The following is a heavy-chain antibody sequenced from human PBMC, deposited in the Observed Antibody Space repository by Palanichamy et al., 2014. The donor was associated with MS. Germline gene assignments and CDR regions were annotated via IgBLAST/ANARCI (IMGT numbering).Heavy chain of an antibody. CDR3: ARSTMFTFDY. J-gene: IGHJ4*02. Sequence: VTISVDKSKNQFSLKLSSVTAADTAVYYCARSTMFTFDYWGQGTLVTVSS. V-gene: IGHV4-4*02. D-gene: IGHD3-10*02.